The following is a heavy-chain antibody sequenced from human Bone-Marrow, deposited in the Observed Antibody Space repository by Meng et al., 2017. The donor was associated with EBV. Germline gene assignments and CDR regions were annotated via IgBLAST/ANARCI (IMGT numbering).Heavy chain of an antibody. J-gene: IGHJ4*02. D-gene: IGHD1-26*01. CDR3: ARGVVGALCD. V-gene: IGHV1-2*06. CDR2: INPNSSGT. CDR1: ATTFLYHY. Sequence: GELGRKLKKPGAVSKIPCNAAATTFLYHYMHWGRQAAGEGIGWLDPINPNSSGTNYAQKLQSRVTMTRDTSINTDYMKLSRLRSDNTAVYYCARGVVGALCDWGQGTLVTVSS.